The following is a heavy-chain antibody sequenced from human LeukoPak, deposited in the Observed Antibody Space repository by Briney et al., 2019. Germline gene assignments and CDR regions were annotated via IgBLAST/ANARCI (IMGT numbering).Heavy chain of an antibody. J-gene: IGHJ4*02. CDR2: INHSGST. V-gene: IGHV4-34*01. CDR3: ARRQVATTFDY. D-gene: IGHD5-12*01. Sequence: SETLSLTCAVYGGSLSGYYWNWIRQPPRKGLQWIGEINHSGSTNYNPSLKSRVTISVDTSKNQFSLKLSSVTAADTAVYYCARRQVATTFDYWGQGTLVTVSS. CDR1: GGSLSGYY.